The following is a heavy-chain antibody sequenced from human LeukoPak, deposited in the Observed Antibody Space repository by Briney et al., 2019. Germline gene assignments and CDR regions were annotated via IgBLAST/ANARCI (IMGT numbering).Heavy chain of an antibody. CDR1: GFIFSKYG. J-gene: IGHJ6*03. D-gene: IGHD2/OR15-2a*01. CDR3: ARYCESSRCNYYYHVDD. CDR2: IRYSGSYI. Sequence: PGGSLRLSCPSSGFIFSKYGLNWVRPGAGKGLEWVSSIRYSGSYIYYADSVKGRFTISRDNAKNSLFLQMSSLRAEDTAVYYCARYCESSRCNYYYHVDDWGKGTTVTVSS. V-gene: IGHV3-21*01.